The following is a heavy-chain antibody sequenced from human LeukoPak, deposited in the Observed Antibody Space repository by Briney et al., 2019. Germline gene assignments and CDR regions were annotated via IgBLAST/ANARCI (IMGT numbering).Heavy chain of an antibody. CDR1: GYTFTSYG. V-gene: IGHV1-18*04. D-gene: IGHD3-9*01. CDR2: ISAYDGNT. CDR3: AREFNILTGYYYVGAFDI. J-gene: IGHJ3*02. Sequence: ASVNVSCKASGYTFTSYGISWVRQAPGQGLEWMGWISAYDGNTNYAQKLQGRVTMTTDTSTSTAYMELRSLRSDDTAVYYCAREFNILTGYYYVGAFDIWGQGTMVTVSS.